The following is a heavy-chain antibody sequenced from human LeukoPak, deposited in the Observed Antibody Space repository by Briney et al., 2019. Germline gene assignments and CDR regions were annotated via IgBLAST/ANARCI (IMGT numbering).Heavy chain of an antibody. CDR1: GYSFTSYW. V-gene: IGHV5-10-1*01. Sequence: GASLKISCKGSGYSFTSYWISWVRQMPGKGREWMGRIDPSDSYTNYSPSFQGHVTISADKSISTAYLQWSSLKASDTAMYYCARHSGPLEALDIWGQGTMVTDSS. D-gene: IGHD6-13*01. J-gene: IGHJ3*02. CDR2: IDPSDSYT. CDR3: ARHSGPLEALDI.